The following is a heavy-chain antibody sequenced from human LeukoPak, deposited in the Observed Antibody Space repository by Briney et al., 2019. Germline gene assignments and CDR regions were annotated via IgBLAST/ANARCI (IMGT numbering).Heavy chain of an antibody. Sequence: GALRLSCAASGNYWMHWVRQVPGKGLVWVSHINSDGSWTSYADSVKGRFTISKDNAKNTVYLQMNSLRAEDTAVYYCVSFYETYWGRGTLVTVSS. CDR3: VSFYETY. CDR2: INSDGSWT. V-gene: IGHV3-74*01. D-gene: IGHD2/OR15-2a*01. J-gene: IGHJ4*02. CDR1: GNYW.